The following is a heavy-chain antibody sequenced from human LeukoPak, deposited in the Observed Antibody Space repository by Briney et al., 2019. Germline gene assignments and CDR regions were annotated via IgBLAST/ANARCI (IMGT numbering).Heavy chain of an antibody. Sequence: ASVKVSCKTSGYTFIRYSIHWVRQAPGQGLEWMGIINPNGGDTDYAQKFQGRVAMTRDTSTSTVYMELSSLRSEDTAIYYCARDVVGSVWWFDAWGQGTLVAVSS. CDR3: ARDVVGSVWWFDA. D-gene: IGHD6-19*01. CDR2: INPNGGDT. V-gene: IGHV1-46*01. J-gene: IGHJ5*02. CDR1: GYTFIRYS.